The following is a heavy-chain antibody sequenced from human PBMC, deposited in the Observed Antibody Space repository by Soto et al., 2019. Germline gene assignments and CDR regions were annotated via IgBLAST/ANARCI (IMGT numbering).Heavy chain of an antibody. V-gene: IGHV3-9*01. Sequence: EVQLVESGGGLVQPGRSLRLSCAASGFTFDDYAMHWVRQAPGKGLEWVSGISWNSGSIGYADSVKGRFTISRDNAKNSLYLQMNSLRAEDTALYYCAKEKTMVRGYGMDVWGQGTTVTVSS. J-gene: IGHJ6*02. CDR2: ISWNSGSI. CDR3: AKEKTMVRGYGMDV. D-gene: IGHD3-10*01. CDR1: GFTFDDYA.